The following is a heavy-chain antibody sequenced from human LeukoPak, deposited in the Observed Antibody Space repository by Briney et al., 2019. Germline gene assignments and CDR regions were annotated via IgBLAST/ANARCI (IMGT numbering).Heavy chain of an antibody. Sequence: SLTCXXSXXSISSGGYYWSWIRQHPGKGLEWIGYIYYSGSTYYNPSLKSQVTISVDTSKNQFSLKLSSVTAADTAVYYCARVREEYSSSPLDYWGQGTLVXX. V-gene: IGHV4-31*01. J-gene: IGHJ4*02. CDR3: ARVREEYSSSPLDY. CDR1: XXSISSGGYY. D-gene: IGHD6-6*01. CDR2: IYYSGST.